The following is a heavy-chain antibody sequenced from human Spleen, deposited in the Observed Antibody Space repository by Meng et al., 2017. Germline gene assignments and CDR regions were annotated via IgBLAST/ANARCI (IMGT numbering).Heavy chain of an antibody. V-gene: IGHV1-2*06. CDR2: INPNSGGT. J-gene: IGHJ4*02. D-gene: IGHD6-19*01. Sequence: QVQLVQSGSELKKPGASVKVSCKASGYSFTAYYMHWVRQAPGQGLEWMGRINPNSGGTNYAQKFQGRVTLTRDTSISTAYMELSGLRSDDTAVYYCARGSTSAGNSSGWYHFDYWGQGTLVTVSS. CDR1: GYSFTAYY. CDR3: ARGSTSAGNSSGWYHFDY.